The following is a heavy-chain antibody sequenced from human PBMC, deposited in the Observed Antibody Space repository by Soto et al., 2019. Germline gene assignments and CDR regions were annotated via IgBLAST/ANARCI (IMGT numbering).Heavy chain of an antibody. D-gene: IGHD3-16*02. CDR1: GDSISNGDYY. CDR3: ASRYLY. CDR2: IDSSGST. Sequence: SETLSLTCTVSGDSISNGDYYWSWIRQPPGRGLEWIGYIDSSGSTYYNPSLKSRLTMSVDMSKNQFSLRLTTVTAADTAVYYCASRYLYWGQGLLVTVSS. V-gene: IGHV4-30-4*01. J-gene: IGHJ4*02.